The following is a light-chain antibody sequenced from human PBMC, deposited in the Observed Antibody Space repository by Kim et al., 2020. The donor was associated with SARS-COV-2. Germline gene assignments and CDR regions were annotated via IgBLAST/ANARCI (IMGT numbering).Light chain of an antibody. V-gene: IGKV1-12*01. Sequence: DVQMTQSPSSVSASVGDTVTITCRASQGIASWLAWYQQKPGKAPQLLIYAASALQNGVPSRFSGSGSRREFTLTISSLQPEDVATYFCQQSNNLPITFGQGTRLEIK. CDR3: QQSNNLPIT. J-gene: IGKJ5*01. CDR1: QGIASW. CDR2: AAS.